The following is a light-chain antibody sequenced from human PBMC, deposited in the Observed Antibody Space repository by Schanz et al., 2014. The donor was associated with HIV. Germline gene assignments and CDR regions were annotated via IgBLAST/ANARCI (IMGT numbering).Light chain of an antibody. J-gene: IGLJ1*01. CDR3: SSYAGTYPPLYV. CDR1: SSDVGDYNY. CDR2: EVT. V-gene: IGLV2-8*01. Sequence: QSALTQPPSASGSPGQSVTISCTGTSSDVGDYNYVSWYQQHPGKAPKLMIYEVTKRPSGVPDRFSGSKSGNTASLTVSGLQAEDEADYYCSSYAGTYPPLYVFGSGTKLTVL.